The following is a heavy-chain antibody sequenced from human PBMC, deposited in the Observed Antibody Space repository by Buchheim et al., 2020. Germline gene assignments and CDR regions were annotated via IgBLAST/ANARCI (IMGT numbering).Heavy chain of an antibody. CDR3: ARGGVLLWFGDPGDFDY. D-gene: IGHD3-10*01. Sequence: QVQLVQSGAEVKKPGASVKVSCRATGYSFTSNYIHWVRQAPGQGREWMGMINPSDSSTTYAQRFQGRVTVTSDTSTSIVYLELSSLRSEDTAVYYCARGGVLLWFGDPGDFDYWGQGTL. CDR1: GYSFTSNY. V-gene: IGHV1-46*01. CDR2: INPSDSST. J-gene: IGHJ4*02.